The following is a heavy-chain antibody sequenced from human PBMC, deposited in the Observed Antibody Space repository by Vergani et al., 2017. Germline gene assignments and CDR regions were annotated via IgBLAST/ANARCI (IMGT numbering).Heavy chain of an antibody. CDR3: ARGELPNNLAPGY. CDR1: GYSISSGYY. V-gene: IGHV4-38-2*01. CDR2: IYHSGST. D-gene: IGHD1/OR15-1a*01. Sequence: QVQLQESGPGLVKPSETLSLTCAVSGYSISSGYYWGWIRQPPGKGLEWIGSIYHSGSTYYNPSLKSRVTISVDTSKNQFSLKLSSVTAADTAVYYCARGELPNNLAPGYWGQGTLVTVSS. J-gene: IGHJ4*02.